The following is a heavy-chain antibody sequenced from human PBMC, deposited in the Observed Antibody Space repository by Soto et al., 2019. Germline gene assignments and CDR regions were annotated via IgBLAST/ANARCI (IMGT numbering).Heavy chain of an antibody. CDR1: GGSISSGGYY. D-gene: IGHD3-3*02. Sequence: QVQLQESGPGLVKPSQTLSLTCTVSGGSISSGGYYWSWIRQHPGKGLEWIGYIYYSGSTYYNPSLKSRVTISVDTSKNQFSLKLSSVTAADTAVYYCARDRRIFPRQNWFDPWGQGTLVTVSS. CDR3: ARDRRIFPRQNWFDP. CDR2: IYYSGST. V-gene: IGHV4-31*03. J-gene: IGHJ5*02.